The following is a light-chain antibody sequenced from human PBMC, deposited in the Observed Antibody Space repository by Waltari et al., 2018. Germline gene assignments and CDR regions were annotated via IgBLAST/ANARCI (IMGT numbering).Light chain of an antibody. CDR3: QQINSYPYT. CDR2: ATS. Sequence: DIQLTQSPSFLSASVGDRVTIPCRASQAISSYLAWYQQKPGKAPKLLIYATSTLQSGVPSRFSGSGSGTEFTFTIRSLQPEDFATYYCQQINSYPYTFGQGTKLEIK. V-gene: IGKV1-9*01. J-gene: IGKJ2*01. CDR1: QAISSY.